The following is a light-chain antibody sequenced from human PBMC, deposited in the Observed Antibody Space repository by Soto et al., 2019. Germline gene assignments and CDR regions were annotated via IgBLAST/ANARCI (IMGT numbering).Light chain of an antibody. J-gene: IGKJ1*01. CDR3: EKDNTWPWV. Sequence: EIVMPQSRAPLPVCPWERATVSCMASQSVSSNFAWYQQKPGQAPRLLIYGASTRATGITARFMGSGSGAGFCLSVSSLQSEDLAVYFLEKDNTWPWVFSQGTKVDIK. V-gene: IGKV3-15*01. CDR2: GAS. CDR1: QSVSSN.